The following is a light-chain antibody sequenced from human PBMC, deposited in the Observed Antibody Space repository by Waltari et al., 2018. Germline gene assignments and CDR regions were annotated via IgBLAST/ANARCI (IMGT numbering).Light chain of an antibody. CDR3: LQDSSYPRT. Sequence: AIQMTQSPSSLSASVGDRVTITCRASQDIGNDLGWYQQKPGKAPKLLIYGTSSLESGVPSRFSGSRSGTDFTLTISSLQPEDFATYYCLQDSSYPRTFGQGTKVEI. V-gene: IGKV1-6*01. CDR2: GTS. J-gene: IGKJ1*01. CDR1: QDIGND.